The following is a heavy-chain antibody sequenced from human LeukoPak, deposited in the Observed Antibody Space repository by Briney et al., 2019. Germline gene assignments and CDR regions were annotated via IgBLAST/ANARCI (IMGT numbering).Heavy chain of an antibody. D-gene: IGHD4-23*01. CDR2: ISYDGSNK. CDR1: GFTFSSYG. Sequence: GGSLRLSCAASGFTFSSYGMHWVRQAPGKGLEWVAVISYDGSNKYYADSVKGRFTISRDNSKNTLYLQMNSLRAEDTAVYYCAKLTLPATVVTSDYWGQGTLVTVSS. CDR3: AKLTLPATVVTSDY. V-gene: IGHV3-30*18. J-gene: IGHJ4*02.